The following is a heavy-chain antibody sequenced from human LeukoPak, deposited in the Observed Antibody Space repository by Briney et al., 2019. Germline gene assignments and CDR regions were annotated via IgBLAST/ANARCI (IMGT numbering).Heavy chain of an antibody. CDR2: FDPEDGET. Sequence: ASVKVSCKVSGYTLTELSMHWVRQAPGKGLEWMGGFDPEDGETIYAHKLQGSATMTEDTSTQLTYMELSSLRSEDTAVYYCATQGSGWYGNWFDRWGQGTLVTVSS. CDR3: ATQGSGWYGNWFDR. J-gene: IGHJ5*02. D-gene: IGHD6-19*01. V-gene: IGHV1-24*01. CDR1: GYTLTELS.